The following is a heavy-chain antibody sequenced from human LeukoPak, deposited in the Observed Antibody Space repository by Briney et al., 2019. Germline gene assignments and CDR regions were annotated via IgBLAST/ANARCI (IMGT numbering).Heavy chain of an antibody. CDR3: ARESLYDSSGRDFDY. V-gene: IGHV3-21*01. CDR1: GFTFSSYS. CDR2: ISSSSSYI. D-gene: IGHD3-22*01. Sequence: GGSLRLSCAASGFTFSSYSMNWVRQAPGKGLEWVSSISSSSSYIYYADSVKGRFTISGDNAKNSLYLQMNSLRAEDTAVYYCARESLYDSSGRDFDYWGQGTLVTVSS. J-gene: IGHJ4*02.